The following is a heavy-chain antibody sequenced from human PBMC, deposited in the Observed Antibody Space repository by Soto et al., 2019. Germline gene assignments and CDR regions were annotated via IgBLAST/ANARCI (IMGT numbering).Heavy chain of an antibody. V-gene: IGHV1-18*04. Sequence: ASVKVSCKGSGYTFTSYRISRVRQAPGQGLEWMGWISAYNGNTNYAQKLQGRVTMTTDTSTSTAYMELRSLRSDDTPVYYCARDGMGTLRSFVWFGWGMDVWGQGTTVTVSS. CDR3: ARDGMGTLRSFVWFGWGMDV. CDR2: ISAYNGNT. J-gene: IGHJ6*02. D-gene: IGHD3-9*01. CDR1: GYTFTSYR.